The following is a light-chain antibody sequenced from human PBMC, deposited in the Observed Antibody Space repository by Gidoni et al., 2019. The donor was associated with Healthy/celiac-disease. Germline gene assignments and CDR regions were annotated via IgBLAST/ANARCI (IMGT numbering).Light chain of an antibody. CDR2: LGS. CDR1: QSLLHSNGYNY. CDR3: MQALQSPPT. Sequence: DIVRTQSPLSLPVPPGEPASISCRSSQSLLHSNGYNYLDWYLQKPGQSPQLLIYLGSNRASGVPDRFSGSGSGTDFTLNISRVEAEDVGVYYCMQALQSPPTFGQGTKLEIK. J-gene: IGKJ2*01. V-gene: IGKV2-28*01.